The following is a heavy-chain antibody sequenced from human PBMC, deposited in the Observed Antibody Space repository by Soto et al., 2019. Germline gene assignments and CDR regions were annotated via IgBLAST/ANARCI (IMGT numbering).Heavy chain of an antibody. V-gene: IGHV6-1*01. Sequence: SQTLSLTCAISGDSVSSNTAAWNWIRSSPSRGLEWLGRTYCRSNWRHDYAVSVKSRITVSPDTSKNHFSLQLNSVTPDDTAVYYCARGVAGSGFDLWGQGTLVTVSS. D-gene: IGHD6-19*01. CDR2: TYCRSNWRH. CDR1: GDSVSSNTAA. CDR3: ARGVAGSGFDL. J-gene: IGHJ4*02.